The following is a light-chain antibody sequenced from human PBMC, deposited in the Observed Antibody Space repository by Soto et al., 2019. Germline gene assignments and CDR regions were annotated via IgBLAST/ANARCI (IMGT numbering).Light chain of an antibody. V-gene: IGKV1-5*03. CDR2: KAS. J-gene: IGKJ4*01. CDR3: QQYDSFSLT. CDR1: QSISSW. Sequence: DIQMTQSPSTLSASVGDRVTITCRASQSISSWLAWYQQKPGKAPKLLIYKASTLESGVPSRFSGSGSGTEFTLTISSLQPDDFATYYCQQYDSFSLTFGGGTKVEIK.